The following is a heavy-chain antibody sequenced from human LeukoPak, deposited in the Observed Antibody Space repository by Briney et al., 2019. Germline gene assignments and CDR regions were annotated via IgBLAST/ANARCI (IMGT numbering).Heavy chain of an antibody. CDR2: INTDGIST. D-gene: IGHD1-1*01. V-gene: IGHV3-74*01. CDR3: ARDSRNPRTSGDY. J-gene: IGHJ4*02. CDR1: GFTFSSYW. Sequence: PGGSLRLSCAASGFTFSSYWMHWVRQAPGKGLVWVSRINTDGISTSYADSVKGRFTISRDNAKNTLYLQMNSLRAEDTAVYYCARDSRNPRTSGDYWGQGTLVTVSS.